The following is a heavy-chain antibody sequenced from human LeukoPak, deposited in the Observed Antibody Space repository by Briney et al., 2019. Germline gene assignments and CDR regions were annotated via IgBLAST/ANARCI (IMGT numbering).Heavy chain of an antibody. CDR2: IYYSGST. Sequence: PGGSLRLSCAASGFTFSSYSMNWVRQPPGKGLEWIGNIYYSGSTYYNPSLKSRVTISVDTSKNQFSLKLSSVTAADTAVYYCARVPNYYYDSSGCFDYWGQGTLVTVSS. CDR3: ARVPNYYYDSSGCFDY. J-gene: IGHJ4*02. CDR1: GFTFSSYSMN. D-gene: IGHD3-22*01. V-gene: IGHV4-59*04.